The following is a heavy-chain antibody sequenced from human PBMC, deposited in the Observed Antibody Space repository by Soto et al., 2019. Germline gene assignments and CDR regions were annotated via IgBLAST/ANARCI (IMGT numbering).Heavy chain of an antibody. D-gene: IGHD6-13*01. CDR2: ISGSGGST. CDR1: GFTFSSYA. J-gene: IGHJ4*02. Sequence: EVQLLESGGVLVQPGGSLRLSCAASGFTFSSYAMSWVRQAPGKGLEWVSVISGSGGSTYYADSVKGRFTISRNNSKNTLYLQMNSPRAEDKAVYYCAKRAAGTSFDYWGQVNLVTVSS. V-gene: IGHV3-23*01. CDR3: AKRAAGTSFDY.